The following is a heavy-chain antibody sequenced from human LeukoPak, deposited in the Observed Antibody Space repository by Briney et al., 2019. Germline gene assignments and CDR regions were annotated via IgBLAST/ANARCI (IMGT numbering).Heavy chain of an antibody. CDR3: ARHTYGGKPEAFEY. CDR1: GGSMSSRSYY. Sequence: PSETLPLTCTVSGGSMSSRSYYWCWIRQPPGKGLEGIGSIYYSGSTYYNPFVKGGVTMSVDTSKNQFSLKLSSVTAADTAVYYCARHTYGGKPEAFEYWCKGSVVTVSS. V-gene: IGHV4-39*01. CDR2: IYYSGST. J-gene: IGHJ4*02. D-gene: IGHD4-23*01.